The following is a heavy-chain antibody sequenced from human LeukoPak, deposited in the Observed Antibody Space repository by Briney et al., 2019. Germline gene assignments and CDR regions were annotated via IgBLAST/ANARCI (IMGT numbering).Heavy chain of an antibody. CDR2: ISSSSSYI. D-gene: IGHD2-21*02. Sequence: GGSLRLSCVASGFTFSSYSMNWVRQAPGKGLEWVSSISSSSSYIYYADSVKGRFTISRDNAKNSLYLQMNSLRAEDTAVYYCAIFSGDWTTGDASDIWGQGTMVTVSS. J-gene: IGHJ3*02. CDR1: GFTFSSYS. V-gene: IGHV3-21*01. CDR3: AIFSGDWTTGDASDI.